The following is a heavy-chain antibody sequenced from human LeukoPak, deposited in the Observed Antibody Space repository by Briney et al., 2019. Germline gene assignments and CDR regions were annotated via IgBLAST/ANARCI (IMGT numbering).Heavy chain of an antibody. Sequence: GSLRLSCAASGFTFSNAWMSWIRQSPGKGLEWIGEINHGGSTNYNPSLKSRVIISVDTSKNQFSLNLSSVTAADTAVYYCARHETLVRGATGPFDPWGQGTLVTVSS. CDR2: INHGGST. D-gene: IGHD3-10*01. CDR3: ARHETLVRGATGPFDP. J-gene: IGHJ5*02. CDR1: GFTFSNAW. V-gene: IGHV4-34*01.